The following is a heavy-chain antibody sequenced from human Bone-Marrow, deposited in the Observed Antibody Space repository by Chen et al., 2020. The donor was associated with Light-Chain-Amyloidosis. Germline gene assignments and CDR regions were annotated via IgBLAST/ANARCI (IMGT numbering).Heavy chain of an antibody. CDR3: ASYNGGAALNI. CDR1: GFTCSSYG. D-gene: IGHD3-16*01. J-gene: IGHJ3*02. V-gene: IGHV3-7*01. Sequence: VHLVESGGGLVQRGGSLRLSCTASGFTCSSYGMSWVLQAPGKGLEWVTNIKVDGSEKYYVDSVKGRFTSSRDNAKNSVYLQMNSLKDEDTALYYCASYNGGAALNIWGQGTMVTVSS. CDR2: IKVDGSEK.